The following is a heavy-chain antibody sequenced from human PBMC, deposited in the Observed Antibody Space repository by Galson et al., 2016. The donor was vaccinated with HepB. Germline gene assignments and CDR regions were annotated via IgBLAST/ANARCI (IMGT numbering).Heavy chain of an antibody. CDR3: ARLPYCRIDSCYFDA. D-gene: IGHD2-2*01. V-gene: IGHV4-34*01. CDR2: INHIGGT. CDR1: SGSFNNYY. J-gene: IGHJ5*02. Sequence: SETLSLTCAVYSGSFNNYYWSWIRQAPGRGPEWIGEINHIGGTNYKTSLKGRVTMSVDTPKKQFSLGLRSVTAADTAKYYCARLPYCRIDSCYFDAWGQGTLVTVSS.